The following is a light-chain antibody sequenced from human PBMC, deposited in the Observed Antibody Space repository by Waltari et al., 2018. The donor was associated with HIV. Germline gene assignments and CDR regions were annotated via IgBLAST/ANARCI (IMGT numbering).Light chain of an antibody. CDR3: CSYAGSYTRV. CDR2: DVS. CDR1: SSDVGGYNY. V-gene: IGLV2-11*01. J-gene: IGLJ3*02. Sequence: QSALTPPRSVSGSPGQSVTISCTGTSSDVGGYNYVSWYQQHPGKAPKLMIYDVSKRPSGVPDRFSGSKSGNSSSLTISGLQAEDESDYYCCSYAGSYTRVFGGGTELTVL.